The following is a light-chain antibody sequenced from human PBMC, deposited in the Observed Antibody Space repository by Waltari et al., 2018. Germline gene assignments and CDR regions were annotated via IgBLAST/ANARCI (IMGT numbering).Light chain of an antibody. CDR1: SSDIGFYKL. CDR2: EVT. Sequence: QSPLTQPASVSGSPGQSITISCTVTSSDIGFYKLVSCYQQYPGKAPKVMIYEVTKRPSGVSNRVSGSKAGNTASLTIYGLQAEDEADYYCFSYAGTSSGVFGTGTKVTVL. CDR3: FSYAGTSSGV. J-gene: IGLJ1*01. V-gene: IGLV2-23*02.